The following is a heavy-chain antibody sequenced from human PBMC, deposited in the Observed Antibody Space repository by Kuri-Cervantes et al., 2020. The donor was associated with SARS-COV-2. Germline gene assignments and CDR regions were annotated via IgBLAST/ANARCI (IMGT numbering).Heavy chain of an antibody. V-gene: IGHV4-61*01. Sequence: SETLSLTCSVSGFSVTSGSYYWSWLRQSPGKGLEWIGYIYYGGSTTYNPAPKSRVTISIDMTNNQFFLNLKGASAADTAVYYCARGFWTGFLFDSWGQGSLVTVSS. CDR1: GFSVTSGSYY. CDR3: ARGFWTGFLFDS. D-gene: IGHD3/OR15-3a*01. J-gene: IGHJ4*02. CDR2: IYYGGST.